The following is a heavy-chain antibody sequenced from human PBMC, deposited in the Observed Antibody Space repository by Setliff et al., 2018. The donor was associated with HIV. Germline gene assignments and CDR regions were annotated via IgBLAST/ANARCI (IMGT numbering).Heavy chain of an antibody. CDR3: AREFYHYDSSDYYSDYYYYYMDV. D-gene: IGHD3-22*01. V-gene: IGHV4-61*02. J-gene: IGHJ6*03. Sequence: PSETLSLTCSVSDDSISSGANYWSWIRQPAGKGLEWIGRIYPSGSTSYNPSLKSRVTMSVDTSKNQISLKLSSVTAADTAVFYCAREFYHYDSSDYYSDYYYYYMDVWGKGTTVTVSS. CDR1: DDSISSGANY. CDR2: IYPSGST.